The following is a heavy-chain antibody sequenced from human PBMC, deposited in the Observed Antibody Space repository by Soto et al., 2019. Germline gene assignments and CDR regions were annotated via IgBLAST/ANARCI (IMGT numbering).Heavy chain of an antibody. CDR1: GYSFTRLG. CDR2: ISTYNGST. D-gene: IGHD3-10*01. J-gene: IGHJ4*02. CDR3: ALWHASDS. Sequence: SVKVSCKACGYSFTRLGISWVRQAPGQGLECMGWISTYNGSTNYAQKFQGRVSMTTDTSTSTAYMGLRSLRYADTAVFFRALWHASDSWGQGTLVTVSS. V-gene: IGHV1-18*04.